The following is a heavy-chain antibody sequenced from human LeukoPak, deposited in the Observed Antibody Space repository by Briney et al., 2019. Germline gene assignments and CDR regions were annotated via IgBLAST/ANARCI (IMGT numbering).Heavy chain of an antibody. CDR1: GGSISSGSYY. J-gene: IGHJ4*02. CDR3: ARGATAMVNY. D-gene: IGHD5-18*01. CDR2: IYTSGST. V-gene: IGHV4-61*02. Sequence: SQTLSLTCTVSGGSISSGSYYWSWIRQPAGKGLEWIGRIYTSGSTNYNPSLKSRVIISVDTSKNQFSLKLSSVTAADTAVYYCARGATAMVNYWGQGTLVTVSS.